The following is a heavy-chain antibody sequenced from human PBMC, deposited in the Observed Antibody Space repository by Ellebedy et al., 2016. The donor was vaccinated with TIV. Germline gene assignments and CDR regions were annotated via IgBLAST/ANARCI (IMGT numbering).Heavy chain of an antibody. D-gene: IGHD3-16*01. CDR3: AKAFGLAAFDY. CDR2: ISGSGGST. J-gene: IGHJ4*02. V-gene: IGHV3-23*01. CDR1: GFTFSSYA. Sequence: GESLKISXAASGFTFSSYAMSWVRQAPGKGLEWVSAISGSGGSTYYADSVKGRFTISRDNSKNTLYLQMNSLRAEDTAVYYCAKAFGLAAFDYWGQGTLVTVSS.